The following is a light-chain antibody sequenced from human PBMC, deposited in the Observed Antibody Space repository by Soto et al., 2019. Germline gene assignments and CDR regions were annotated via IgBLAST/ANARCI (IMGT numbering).Light chain of an antibody. Sequence: EIVMTQSPATLSASPGERATLSCRASQTVSSNLAWYQQKPGQPPRLLVYGASTRATDIPARFSGSGSGTEFTLTISSLQSEDFAVYYCQQSNNWPYTFGQGTKLEIK. CDR1: QTVSSN. V-gene: IGKV3-15*01. CDR3: QQSNNWPYT. J-gene: IGKJ2*01. CDR2: GAS.